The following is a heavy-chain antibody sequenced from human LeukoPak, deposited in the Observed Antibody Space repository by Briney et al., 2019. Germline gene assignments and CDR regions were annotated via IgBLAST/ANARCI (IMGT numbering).Heavy chain of an antibody. Sequence: SETLSLTCAVYGGSFSGYYWSWIRQPPGKGREWIGEINHSGSTNYNPSLKSRVTISVDTSKNQFSLKLSSVTAADTAVYYCARGVPFLYPVKTWYNWFDPWGQGTLVTVSS. CDR3: ARGVPFLYPVKTWYNWFDP. D-gene: IGHD4-17*01. CDR1: GGSFSGYY. CDR2: INHSGST. J-gene: IGHJ5*02. V-gene: IGHV4-34*01.